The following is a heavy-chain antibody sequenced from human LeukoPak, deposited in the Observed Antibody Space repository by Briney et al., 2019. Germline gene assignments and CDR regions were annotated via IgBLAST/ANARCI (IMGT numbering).Heavy chain of an antibody. V-gene: IGHV4-34*01. CDR2: INHSGST. CDR3: ARHSGDFWSGHPYYFDY. CDR1: GGSFSGYY. D-gene: IGHD3-3*01. Sequence: SETLSLTCAVYGGSFSGYYWSWIRQPPGKGLEWIGEINHSGSTNYNPSLKSRVTISVDTSKNQFSLKLSSVTAADTAVYYCARHSGDFWSGHPYYFDYWGQGTLVTVSS. J-gene: IGHJ4*02.